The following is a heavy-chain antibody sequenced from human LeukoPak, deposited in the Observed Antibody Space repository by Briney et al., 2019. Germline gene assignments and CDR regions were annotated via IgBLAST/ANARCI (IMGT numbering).Heavy chain of an antibody. CDR2: IKEDGSEK. CDR1: GFTFSSYS. V-gene: IGHV3-7*01. CDR3: ARDHWTDY. J-gene: IGHJ4*02. Sequence: PGGSLRLSCAASGFTFSSYSMNWVRQAPGKGLEWVANIKEDGSEKYYVDSVKGRFTFSKDNAKNSLYLQMNSLRAEDTAVYYCARDHWTDYWGQGTLVTVSS. D-gene: IGHD1-1*01.